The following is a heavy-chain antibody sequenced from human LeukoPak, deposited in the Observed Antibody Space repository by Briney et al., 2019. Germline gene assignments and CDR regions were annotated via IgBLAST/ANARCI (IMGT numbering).Heavy chain of an antibody. CDR2: ISGSGDNT. CDR3: ARLYSGFNDAFDI. J-gene: IGHJ3*02. Sequence: GGSLRLSCAASGFTFSSYAMSWVRQAPGKGLEWVSVISGSGDNTYYADSVKGRLTISRDNSKNTLYLQMNSLRAEDTAVYYCARLYSGFNDAFDIWGQGTLVTVSS. V-gene: IGHV3-23*01. D-gene: IGHD5-12*01. CDR1: GFTFSSYA.